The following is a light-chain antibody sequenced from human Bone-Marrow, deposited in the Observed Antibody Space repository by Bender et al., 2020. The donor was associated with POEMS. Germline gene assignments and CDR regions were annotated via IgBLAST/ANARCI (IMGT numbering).Light chain of an antibody. V-gene: IGLV1-36*01. CDR3: SAWDDSLSGWV. CDR1: SSNIGTHG. J-gene: IGLJ3*02. CDR2: YDD. Sequence: QSVVPQPPSLSEAPRQRVTISFSGSSSNIGTHGVNWYQQLPGEAPKLLIYYDDLLTPGVSDRFSASKSGTLASLAISELQSEDEALYYCSAWDDSLSGWVFGGGTKLTVL.